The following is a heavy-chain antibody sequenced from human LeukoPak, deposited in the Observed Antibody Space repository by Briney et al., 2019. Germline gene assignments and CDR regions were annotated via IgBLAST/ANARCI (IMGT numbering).Heavy chain of an antibody. V-gene: IGHV3-74*01. CDR2: INRDGSGT. CDR3: ARDSNYGMDV. J-gene: IGHJ6*02. Sequence: PGGPLRLSCAASGLTFSSYWMHWVRQPSGKGLVWVSRINRDGSGTSYVDSVKGRFTISRDNAKNTVYLQMNSLRAEDTAVYYCARDSNYGMDVWGQGTTVTVSS. CDR1: GLTFSSYW.